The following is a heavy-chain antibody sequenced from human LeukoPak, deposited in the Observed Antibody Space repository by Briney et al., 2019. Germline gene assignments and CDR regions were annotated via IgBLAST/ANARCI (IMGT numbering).Heavy chain of an antibody. Sequence: GASVKVSCKASGYTFTSYDINWVRQATGQGLEWMGWMNPNSRNTGYAQKFQGRVTITRNTSISTAYMELRSLRSEDTAVYYCARDKFPGRFDPWGQGTLVTVSS. CDR2: MNPNSRNT. V-gene: IGHV1-8*03. CDR1: GYTFTSYD. D-gene: IGHD2-21*01. CDR3: ARDKFPGRFDP. J-gene: IGHJ5*02.